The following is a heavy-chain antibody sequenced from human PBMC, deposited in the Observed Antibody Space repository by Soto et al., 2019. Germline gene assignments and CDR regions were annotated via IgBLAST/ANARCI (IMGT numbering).Heavy chain of an antibody. CDR1: GFSFNNVW. V-gene: IGHV3-15*07. Sequence: EVQLVESGGGLVKPGGSLGLSCGASGFSFNNVWIHWVRQAPGRGLEWVGRIKSKADGETTHYAEPVKGRFTVSRDDSKNTVKLQMNTVKTEDAAGYYYSSYNDLESGHTTLWGQGTLVTVSS. J-gene: IGHJ4*02. CDR3: SSYNDLESGHTTL. CDR2: IKSKADGETT. D-gene: IGHD3-3*01.